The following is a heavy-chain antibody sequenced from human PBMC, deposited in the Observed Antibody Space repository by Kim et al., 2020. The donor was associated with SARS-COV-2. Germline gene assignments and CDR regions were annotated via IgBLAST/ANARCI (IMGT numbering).Heavy chain of an antibody. CDR3: ARDRYRAYYYDRSHDAFDI. V-gene: IGHV1-3*01. D-gene: IGHD3-22*01. Sequence: GRVTITRDTSASTAYMELSSLRSEDTAVYYCARDRYRAYYYDRSHDAFDIWGQGTMVTVSS. J-gene: IGHJ3*02.